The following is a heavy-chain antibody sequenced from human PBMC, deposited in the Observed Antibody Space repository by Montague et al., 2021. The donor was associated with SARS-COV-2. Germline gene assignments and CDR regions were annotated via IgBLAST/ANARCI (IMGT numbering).Heavy chain of an antibody. CDR3: ARDPCRITVFGVVADYDWDV. J-gene: IGHJ6*02. CDR1: GGSVSSGSYY. V-gene: IGHV4-61*01. Sequence: SETLSLTCTVSGGSVSSGSYYWSWIRQPPGKGLEWIGNIYYSGSTNYNPSLKSRVTISVDTSKNQFSLKLSSVTAADTAVYYCARDPCRITVFGVVADYDWDVWGQGTMVTVAS. CDR2: IYYSGST. D-gene: IGHD3-3*01.